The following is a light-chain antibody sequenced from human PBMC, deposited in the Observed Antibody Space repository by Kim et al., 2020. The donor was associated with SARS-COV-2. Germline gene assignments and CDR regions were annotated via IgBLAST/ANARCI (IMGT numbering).Light chain of an antibody. CDR1: QDISKL. J-gene: IGKJ1*01. CDR3: QRYNTAPLT. CDR2: RAY. V-gene: IGKV1-27*01. Sequence: DIQMTQSPSSLSASVGDRVTITCRSSQDISKLLAWYQQKPGKAPNLLIFRAYVLQSGVPSRFSGGGSGTDFTLTISSLQPEDVATYYCQRYNTAPLTFGQGTKVDIK.